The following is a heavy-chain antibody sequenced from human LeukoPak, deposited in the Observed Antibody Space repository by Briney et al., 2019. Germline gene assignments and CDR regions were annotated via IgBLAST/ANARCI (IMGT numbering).Heavy chain of an antibody. CDR3: ARDLEESVDCSGGSCSPV. CDR1: GGSISSSNW. CDR2: IYHSGST. Sequence: PSGTLSLTCAVSGGSISSSNWWRWGRQPPGKGLEWIGEIYHSGSTNYNPSLKSRGTISVDKSKNQFSLKLSSVTAADTAVYYCARDLEESVDCSGGSCSPVWGQGTLVTVSS. D-gene: IGHD2-15*01. J-gene: IGHJ4*02. V-gene: IGHV4-4*02.